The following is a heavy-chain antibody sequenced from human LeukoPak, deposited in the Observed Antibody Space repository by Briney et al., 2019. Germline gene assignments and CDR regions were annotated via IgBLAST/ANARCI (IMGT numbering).Heavy chain of an antibody. D-gene: IGHD2-2*01. V-gene: IGHV3-30*02. J-gene: IGHJ4*02. CDR2: IRYDGTNK. Sequence: PGGSLRLSCAASGFTFSSYGMHWVRQAPGKGLEWVAFIRYDGTNKYYADSVKGRFTTSRDDSKNMVSLQMNSLRAEDTAVYYCAKDRPRCSTTTCYSYFDYWGQGTLVTVSS. CDR1: GFTFSSYG. CDR3: AKDRPRCSTTTCYSYFDY.